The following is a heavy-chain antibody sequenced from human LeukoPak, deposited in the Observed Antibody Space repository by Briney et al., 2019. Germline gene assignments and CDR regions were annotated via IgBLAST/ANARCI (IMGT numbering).Heavy chain of an antibody. D-gene: IGHD3-22*01. Sequence: GGSLRLSCAASGFTFSSYAMHWVRQAPGKGLEWVAVISYDGSNKYYADSVKGRFTISRDNSKNTLYLQMNSLRAEDTAVYYCARGGNYYDSSVFNWFDPWGQGTLVTVSS. CDR2: ISYDGSNK. CDR1: GFTFSSYA. J-gene: IGHJ5*02. V-gene: IGHV3-30*01. CDR3: ARGGNYYDSSVFNWFDP.